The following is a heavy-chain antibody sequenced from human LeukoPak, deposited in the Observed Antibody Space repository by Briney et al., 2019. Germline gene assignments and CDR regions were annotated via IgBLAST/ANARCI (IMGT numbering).Heavy chain of an antibody. CDR1: GYTFTSYG. CDR2: INAYNGNT. J-gene: IGHJ4*02. V-gene: IGHV1-18*01. Sequence: ASVKVSCKASGYTFTSYGFSWVRQAPGQGLEWMGWINAYNGNTNYAQRLQGRVTMTTDTSTSTAYMELRSLRFGDTAVYYCARRQGTTLSFDYWGQGTLVTVSS. D-gene: IGHD1-1*01. CDR3: ARRQGTTLSFDY.